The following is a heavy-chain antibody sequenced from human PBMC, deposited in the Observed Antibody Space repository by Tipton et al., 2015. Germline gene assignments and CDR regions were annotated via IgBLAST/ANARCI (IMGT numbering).Heavy chain of an antibody. CDR1: GFGFGAHA. CDR2: ISGNSASI. V-gene: IGHV3-9*01. CDR3: AKDVRMTLASTIDF. D-gene: IGHD6-19*01. Sequence: SLRLSCAASGFGFGAHAMHWVRQAPGKGLEWVSGISGNSASIGYVDSVRGRFTISRDNAKTSLFLQMDSLTAEDTALYYCAKDVRMTLASTIDFWGQGTPVTVSS. J-gene: IGHJ4*02.